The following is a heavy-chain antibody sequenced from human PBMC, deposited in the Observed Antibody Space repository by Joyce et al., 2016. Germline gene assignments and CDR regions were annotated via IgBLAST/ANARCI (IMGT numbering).Heavy chain of an antibody. CDR2: ISGGSAYI. CDR1: GFTFSTSS. CDR3: ARGGIVYDYSMDL. J-gene: IGHJ6*02. D-gene: IGHD3-22*01. V-gene: IGHV3-21*02. Sequence: EVQLVESGGGLVKPGGSLRISCAASGFTFSTSSMSWFRRAPGKVLEWVAAISGGSAYIFYADSVKCRFTVSRDNAKNSLYLQMNSLRAEDTAVFFCARGGIVYDYSMDLWGQGTTVTVSS.